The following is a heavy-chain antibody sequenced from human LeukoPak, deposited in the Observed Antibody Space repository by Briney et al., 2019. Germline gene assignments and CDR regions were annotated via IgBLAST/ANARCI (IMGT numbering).Heavy chain of an antibody. V-gene: IGHV3-30*02. CDR1: GFTFSSYG. Sequence: HPGGSLRLSCAASGFTFSSYGMHWVRQAPGKGLEWVAFIRYDGSNKYYADSVKGRFTTSRDNSKNTLYLQMNGLRADDTAVYYCAKHYGDYVGYFDYWGQGTLVTVSS. J-gene: IGHJ4*02. CDR3: AKHYGDYVGYFDY. D-gene: IGHD4-17*01. CDR2: IRYDGSNK.